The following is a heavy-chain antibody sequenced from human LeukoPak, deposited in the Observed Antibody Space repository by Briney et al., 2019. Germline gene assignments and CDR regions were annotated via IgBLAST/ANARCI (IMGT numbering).Heavy chain of an antibody. V-gene: IGHV3-74*03. J-gene: IGHJ4*03. CDR1: GFTFSSYW. CDR3: ARCSSGKATTIDF. Sequence: GGSVRLSCAASGFTFSSYWMHWVGQAPGKGLVWVSRISSDESSTTYADSVKGRFTISRDNAKNTLYLQMNSLRAEDTAMYYCARCSSGKATTIDFWGQGTLVTVSS. D-gene: IGHD5-24*01. CDR2: ISSDESST.